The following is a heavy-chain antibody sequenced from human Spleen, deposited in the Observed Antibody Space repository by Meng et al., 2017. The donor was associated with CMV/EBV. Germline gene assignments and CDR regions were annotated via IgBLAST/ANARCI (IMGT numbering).Heavy chain of an antibody. CDR3: ARDAERDSSGPWD. J-gene: IGHJ4*02. D-gene: IGHD3-22*01. Sequence: GGSLRLSCAASGFTFSSYAMHWVRQAPGKGLEWVAVISYDGSNKYYADSVKGRFTISRDNSKNTLYLQMNSLRAEDTAVYYCARDAERDSSGPWDWGQGTLVTVSS. CDR1: GFTFSSYA. CDR2: ISYDGSNK. V-gene: IGHV3-30*04.